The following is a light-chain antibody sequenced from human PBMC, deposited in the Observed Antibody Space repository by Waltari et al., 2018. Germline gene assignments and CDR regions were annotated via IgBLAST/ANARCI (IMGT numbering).Light chain of an antibody. CDR3: QQYNGYWT. Sequence: SVGDRVTITCRASQSISSWLAWYQQKPGTAPKLLIYKASTLESGVPSRFSGSGSGTEFTLTINSLQPDDFATYYCQQYNGYWTFGQGTKVKIK. J-gene: IGKJ1*01. CDR1: QSISSW. V-gene: IGKV1-5*03. CDR2: KAS.